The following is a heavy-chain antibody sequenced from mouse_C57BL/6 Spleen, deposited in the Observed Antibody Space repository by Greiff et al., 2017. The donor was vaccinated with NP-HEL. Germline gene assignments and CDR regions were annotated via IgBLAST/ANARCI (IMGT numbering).Heavy chain of an antibody. CDR2: IDPANGDT. Sequence: VQLQQSGAELVRPGASVKLSCTASGFNIKDDYMHWVKQRPEQGLEWIGWIDPANGDTEYASKFQGKATITADTSSNTAYLQLSSLTSEDTAVYYCTTGITTHYYAMDYWGQGTSVTVSS. CDR3: TTGITTHYYAMDY. CDR1: GFNIKDDY. D-gene: IGHD1-1*01. J-gene: IGHJ4*01. V-gene: IGHV14-4*01.